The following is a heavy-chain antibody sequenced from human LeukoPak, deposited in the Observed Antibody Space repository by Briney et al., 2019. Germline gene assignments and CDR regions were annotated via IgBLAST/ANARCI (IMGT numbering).Heavy chain of an antibody. CDR2: IYSGGST. J-gene: IGHJ6*02. CDR1: GFTVSSNY. Sequence: PGGSLRLSCAASGFTVSSNYMSWVRQAPGKGLEWVSVIYSGGSTYYADSVKGRFTISRDNSKNTLYLQMNSLRAEDTAVYYCARDIGYYGSGSYYRLSLYYYGMDVWGQGTTVTVSS. D-gene: IGHD3-10*01. V-gene: IGHV3-53*01. CDR3: ARDIGYYGSGSYYRLSLYYYGMDV.